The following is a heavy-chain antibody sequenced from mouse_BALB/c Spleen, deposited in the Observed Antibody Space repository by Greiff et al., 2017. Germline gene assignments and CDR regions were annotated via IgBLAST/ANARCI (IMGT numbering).Heavy chain of an antibody. CDR1: GYSITSYYA. CDR3: AREDGAYFDY. V-gene: IGHV3-2*02. J-gene: IGHJ2*01. CDR2: ISYSGST. Sequence: EVQRVESGPGLVKPSQSLSLTCTVTGYSITSYYAWYLIPQFPGNQLELMGFISYSGSTSYNPSLKSRISITRDTSKNLYFLQLNSVTTEDSATYCCAREDGAYFDYWGAGTTVTVSS. D-gene: IGHD2-3*01.